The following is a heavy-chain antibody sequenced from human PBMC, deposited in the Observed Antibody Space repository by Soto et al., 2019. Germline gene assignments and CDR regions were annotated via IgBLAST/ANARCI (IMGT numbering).Heavy chain of an antibody. V-gene: IGHV4-39*01. CDR1: GGSISSSSYY. J-gene: IGHJ4*02. CDR2: IYYSGST. CDR3: ARGTPILEWLLFSKWSWHYFDY. D-gene: IGHD3-3*01. Sequence: QLQLQESGPGLVKPSETLPLTCTVSGGSISSSSYYLGWIRQPPGKGLEWIGSIYYSGSTYSNPSLKRRDTISVDTSKNQCSLKLSSVTAADTAVYYCARGTPILEWLLFSKWSWHYFDYWGQGTLVTVSS.